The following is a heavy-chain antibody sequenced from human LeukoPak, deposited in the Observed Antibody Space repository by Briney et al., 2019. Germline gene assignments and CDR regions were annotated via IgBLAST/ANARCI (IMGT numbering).Heavy chain of an antibody. CDR3: AREGNLGDSSGYYPDAFDI. CDR2: MNPNSGNT. D-gene: IGHD3-22*01. J-gene: IGHJ3*02. V-gene: IGHV1-8*03. CDR1: GYTFTSYD. Sequence: ASVKVSCKASGYTFTSYDINWVRQATGQGLEWMGWMNPNSGNTGYAQKFQGRVTITRNTSISTAYMELSSLRSEDTAVYYCAREGNLGDSSGYYPDAFDIWGQGTMVTVSS.